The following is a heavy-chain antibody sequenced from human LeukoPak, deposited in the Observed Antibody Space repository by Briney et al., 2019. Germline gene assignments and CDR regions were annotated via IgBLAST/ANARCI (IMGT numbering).Heavy chain of an antibody. CDR2: IYDSESI. CDR1: GGSISGYY. D-gene: IGHD3-10*01. Sequence: SETPSLTCTVSGGSISGYYWSWVRQPPGKGLEWIGYIYDSESIKYNPSLQSRVTISADTSKNQFSLKLNSVTAADTAVYYCARDSASRGLDYWGQGTLVSVSS. V-gene: IGHV4-59*01. J-gene: IGHJ4*02. CDR3: ARDSASRGLDY.